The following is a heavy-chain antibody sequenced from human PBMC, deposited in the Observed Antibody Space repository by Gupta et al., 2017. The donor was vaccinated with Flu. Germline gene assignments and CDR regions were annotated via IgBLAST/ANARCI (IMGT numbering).Heavy chain of an antibody. CDR1: XXXXXXHA. J-gene: IGHJ4*02. CDR3: GRAYNAYSSGSDY. Sequence: QLLESGGGLVQHGGYXXXXXAAXXXXXXXHATNWVRQAPGKGLQWVSAISGSGDRTYYADSVKGRFTISRDNSKNTLYLQMNSLRAEDTAVYYCGRAYNAYSSGSDYWGQGTLVTVSS. V-gene: IGHV3-23*01. D-gene: IGHD6-19*01. CDR2: ISGSGDRT.